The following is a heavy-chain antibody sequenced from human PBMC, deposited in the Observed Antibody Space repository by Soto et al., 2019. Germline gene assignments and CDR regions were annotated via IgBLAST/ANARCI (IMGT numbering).Heavy chain of an antibody. CDR3: ASDLTCSGSYSKGPFDY. V-gene: IGHV4-34*01. J-gene: IGHJ4*02. Sequence: QVQLQQWGAGLLKPSETLSLTCAVYGGSFSGYYWSWIRQPPGKGLEWIGEINHSGSTNYTPSLKSRVTISVDTSKNQFSLKLSSVTAADTAVYYCASDLTCSGSYSKGPFDYWGQGTLVTVSS. CDR2: INHSGST. D-gene: IGHD3-10*02. CDR1: GGSFSGYY.